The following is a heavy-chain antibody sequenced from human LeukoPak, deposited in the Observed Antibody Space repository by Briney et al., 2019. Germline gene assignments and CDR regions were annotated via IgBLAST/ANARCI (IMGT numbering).Heavy chain of an antibody. CDR2: TSFDGTNK. CDR1: GFTFSRSA. Sequence: GRSLRLSCVASGFTFSRSAMHWVRQAPGKGLEWVAVTSFDGTNKHYADSVRGRFTISRDNSNDTLYLQMNSLSVDDTAIYYCARDRHYEGLGRGTFDFWGQGTLVTVSS. D-gene: IGHD3-16*01. CDR3: ARDRHYEGLGRGTFDF. J-gene: IGHJ4*02. V-gene: IGHV3-30-3*01.